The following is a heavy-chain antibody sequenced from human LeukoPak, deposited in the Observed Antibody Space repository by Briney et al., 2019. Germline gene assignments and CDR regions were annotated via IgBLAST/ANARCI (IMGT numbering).Heavy chain of an antibody. D-gene: IGHD2-21*02. Sequence: GGSLRLSCAASGFTVTYTYMSWVRQTPGKGLEWVSAISGSGGSTYYADSVKGRFTISRDNSKNTLYLQMNSLRAEDTAVYYCAKAAYCGGDCTNWFDPWGQGTLVTVSS. CDR3: AKAAYCGGDCTNWFDP. CDR2: ISGSGGST. V-gene: IGHV3-23*01. J-gene: IGHJ5*02. CDR1: GFTVTYTY.